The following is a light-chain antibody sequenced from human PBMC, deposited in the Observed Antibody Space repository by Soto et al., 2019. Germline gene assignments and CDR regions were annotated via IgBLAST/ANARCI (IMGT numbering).Light chain of an antibody. Sequence: IVMTQFPATLSVSPGETATLSCRASQSVRRNLAWYQQKPGQAPRLLIHGASSRATGIPARFSGSGSGTEFTLTISSLQSEDFAVYYCHQYNIWPPLIFGGGTKVEIK. CDR3: HQYNIWPPLI. CDR2: GAS. V-gene: IGKV3D-15*01. J-gene: IGKJ4*01. CDR1: QSVRRN.